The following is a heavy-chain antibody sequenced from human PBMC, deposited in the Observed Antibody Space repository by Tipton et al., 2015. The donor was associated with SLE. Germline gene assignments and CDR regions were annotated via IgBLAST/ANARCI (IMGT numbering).Heavy chain of an antibody. CDR2: MSHSGGT. CDR3: ARDLYGQIDY. D-gene: IGHD2-2*02. Sequence: TLSLTCAVSGYSISSGYYWGWIRQPPGKGLEWIGSMSHSGGTSYNPSLKSRVTIFADSSKNQFYLKVTSVTAADTAVYYCARDLYGQIDYWGQGTLVTVSS. V-gene: IGHV4-38-2*02. J-gene: IGHJ4*02. CDR1: GYSISSGYY.